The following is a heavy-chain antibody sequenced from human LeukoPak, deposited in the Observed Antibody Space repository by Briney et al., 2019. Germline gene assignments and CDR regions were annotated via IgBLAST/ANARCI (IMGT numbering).Heavy chain of an antibody. J-gene: IGHJ4*02. CDR3: ARTRDYGGNWGFDY. Sequence: ASVKVSCKACGYTFPHYAIHWVRQAPAQRLEWMVWLNAGSGNTKYSQELQDRVTITRDTSASTVYMELSSLRSEDLAVYYCARTRDYGGNWGFDYWGQGTLVTVS. V-gene: IGHV1-3*03. CDR2: LNAGSGNT. D-gene: IGHD4-23*01. CDR1: GYTFPHYA.